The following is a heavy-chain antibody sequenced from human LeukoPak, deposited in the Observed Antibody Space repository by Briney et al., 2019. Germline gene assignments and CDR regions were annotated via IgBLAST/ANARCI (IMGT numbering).Heavy chain of an antibody. CDR3: ARDIAHLSIYSGYPHDDY. CDR2: INPNSGGT. J-gene: IGHJ4*02. CDR1: GYTFTGYY. D-gene: IGHD5-12*01. V-gene: IGHV1-2*02. Sequence: GASVKVSCKASGYTFTGYYMHWVRQAPGQGLEWMGWINPNSGGTNYAQKFQGRVTMTRDTSISTAYMELSRLRSDDTAVYYCARDIAHLSIYSGYPHDDYWGQGTLVTVSS.